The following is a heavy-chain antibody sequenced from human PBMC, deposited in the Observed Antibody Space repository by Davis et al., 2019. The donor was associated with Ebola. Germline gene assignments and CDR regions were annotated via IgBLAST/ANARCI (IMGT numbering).Heavy chain of an antibody. CDR3: ARHRYSSSWYSITNWFDP. V-gene: IGHV4-34*01. Sequence: SETLSLTCAVSGGSFSGYYWSWIRQPPGKGLEWIGEINHSGSTNYNPSLKSRVTISVDTSKNQFSLKLSSVTAADTAVYYCARHRYSSSWYSITNWFDPWGQGTLVTVSS. CDR2: INHSGST. J-gene: IGHJ5*02. CDR1: GGSFSGYY. D-gene: IGHD6-13*01.